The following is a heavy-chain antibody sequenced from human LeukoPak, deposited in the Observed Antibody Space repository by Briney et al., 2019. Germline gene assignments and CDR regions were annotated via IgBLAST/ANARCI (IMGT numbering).Heavy chain of an antibody. Sequence: GGSLRLSCAASGFTFSNAWMSWVRQAPGKGLEWVGRIKSKIDGGTTDYAAPVKGRFTISRDDSENTLYLQMNSLRAEDTAVYYCARDRIVVVNPWYFDLWGRGTLVTVSS. CDR3: ARDRIVVVNPWYFDL. CDR2: IKSKIDGGTT. D-gene: IGHD3-22*01. J-gene: IGHJ2*01. V-gene: IGHV3-15*01. CDR1: GFTFSNAW.